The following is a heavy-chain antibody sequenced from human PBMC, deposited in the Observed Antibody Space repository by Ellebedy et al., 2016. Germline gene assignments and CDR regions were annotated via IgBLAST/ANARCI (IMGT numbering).Heavy chain of an antibody. Sequence: SETLSLXXTVSGYSISTGYYWGWIRQPPGRGLAWIGYIYHSGRTLYNPSLKTRVTMSVDTSKNQFSLHLSSVTAADTAVYYCARGSTVLDGGHSGFDYWGQGTLVTVSS. CDR1: GYSISTGYY. CDR2: IYHSGRT. J-gene: IGHJ4*02. V-gene: IGHV4-38-2*02. CDR3: ARGSTVLDGGHSGFDY. D-gene: IGHD4-23*01.